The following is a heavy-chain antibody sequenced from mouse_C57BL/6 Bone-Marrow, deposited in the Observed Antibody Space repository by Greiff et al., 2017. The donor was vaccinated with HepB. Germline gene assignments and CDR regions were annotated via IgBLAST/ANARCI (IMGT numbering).Heavy chain of an antibody. CDR1: GYTFTSYG. D-gene: IGHD2-3*01. CDR2: IYPRSGNT. V-gene: IGHV1-81*01. CDR3: AKKSRIYDGPSYYAMDY. J-gene: IGHJ4*01. Sequence: QVQLQQSGAELARPGASVKLSCKASGYTFTSYGISWVKQRTGQGLEWIGEIYPRSGNTYYNEKFKGKATLTADKSSSTAYMELRSLTSEDSAVYFCAKKSRIYDGPSYYAMDYWGQGTSVTVSS.